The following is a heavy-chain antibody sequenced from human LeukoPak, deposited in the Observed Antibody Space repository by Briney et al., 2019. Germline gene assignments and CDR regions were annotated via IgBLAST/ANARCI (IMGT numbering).Heavy chain of an antibody. CDR3: ARDSTGSMDV. J-gene: IGHJ6*02. Sequence: PSETLSLTCTVSGGSISSGGYYWSWIRQHPGKGLEWIGYIYYSGSTYYNPSLKSRVTISADTSKNQFSLKLSSVTAADTAVYYCARDSTGSMDVWGQGTTVTVSS. CDR1: GGSISSGGYY. CDR2: IYYSGST. V-gene: IGHV4-31*03.